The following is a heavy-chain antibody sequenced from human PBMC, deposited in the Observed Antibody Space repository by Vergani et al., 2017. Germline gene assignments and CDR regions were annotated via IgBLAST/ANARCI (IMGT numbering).Heavy chain of an antibody. CDR3: AREYSRSVGYLAY. V-gene: IGHV4-59*01. CDR2: IYYSGST. J-gene: IGHJ4*02. Sequence: QVQLQESGPGLVKPSETLSLTCTVSGGSISSYYWSWIRQPPGKGLEWIGYIYYSGSTNYNPSLRSRVTISVDTSKNQFSLKLSSVTAADTAVYYCAREYSRSVGYLAYWGQGTLVTVSS. CDR1: GGSISSYY. D-gene: IGHD6-6*01.